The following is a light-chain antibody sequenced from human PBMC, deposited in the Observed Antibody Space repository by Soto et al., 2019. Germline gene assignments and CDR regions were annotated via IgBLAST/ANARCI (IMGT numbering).Light chain of an antibody. CDR3: QHYGSSPGT. CDR2: DAS. CDR1: QSVSSSY. J-gene: IGKJ5*01. V-gene: IGKV3-20*01. Sequence: EIVLTQSPGTLSLSPGERATLSCRASQSVSSSYLAWYQQKPGQAPRLLIYDASSRATGIPDRFSGSGSGTDFTITISRLEPEDSAVFYCQHYGSSPGTFGQGTRLEIK.